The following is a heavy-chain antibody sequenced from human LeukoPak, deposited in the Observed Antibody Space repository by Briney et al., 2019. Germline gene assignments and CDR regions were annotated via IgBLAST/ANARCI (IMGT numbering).Heavy chain of an antibody. Sequence: GGSLRLSCAASGFTFSDYYMSWIRQAPGKGLEWVSYISSSGSTIYYADSVKGRFTISRDNAKSSLYLQMNSLRAEDTAVYYCARGRPRGYSYAYWYYFDYWGQGTLVTVSS. CDR1: GFTFSDYY. CDR3: ARGRPRGYSYAYWYYFDY. CDR2: ISSSGSTI. D-gene: IGHD5-18*01. V-gene: IGHV3-11*01. J-gene: IGHJ4*02.